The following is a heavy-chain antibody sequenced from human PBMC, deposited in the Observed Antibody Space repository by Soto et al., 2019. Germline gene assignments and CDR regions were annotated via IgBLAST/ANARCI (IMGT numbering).Heavy chain of an antibody. J-gene: IGHJ4*02. Sequence: GGSLRLSCAASGFAFNSYAMNWVRQAPGKGLEWVSRISERGYSTYGDSVKGRFTISRDNSKTTLYLHMDSLRADDTAVYYCAKHQSAADYGEYFDYWGQGTLVTVSS. V-gene: IGHV3-23*01. CDR3: AKHQSAADYGEYFDY. D-gene: IGHD4-17*01. CDR2: ISERGYST. CDR1: GFAFNSYA.